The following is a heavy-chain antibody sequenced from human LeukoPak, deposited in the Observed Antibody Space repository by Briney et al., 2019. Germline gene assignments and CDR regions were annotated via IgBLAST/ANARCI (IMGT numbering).Heavy chain of an antibody. D-gene: IGHD4-17*01. CDR1: GGSISSYY. J-gene: IGHJ4*02. V-gene: IGHV4-59*05. CDR2: IYYSGST. Sequence: KPSETLSLTCTVSGGSISSYYWSWLRQPPGKGLEWIGSIYYSGSTYYNPSLKSRVTISVDTSKNQFSLKLSSVTAADTAVYYCARHGGRYGKLDYWGQGTLVTVSS. CDR3: ARHGGRYGKLDY.